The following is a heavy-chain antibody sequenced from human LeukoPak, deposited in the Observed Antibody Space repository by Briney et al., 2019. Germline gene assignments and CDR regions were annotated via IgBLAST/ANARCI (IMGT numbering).Heavy chain of an antibody. CDR2: INHSGST. V-gene: IGHV4-34*01. J-gene: IGHJ6*02. CDR3: ARGRGGSSWPLYYYGMDV. D-gene: IGHD6-13*01. Sequence: SETPSLTCAVYGGSFSGYYWSWIRQPPGKGLEWIGEINHSGSTNYNPSLKSRVTISVDTSKNQFSLKLSSVTAADTAVYYCARGRGGSSWPLYYYGMDVWGQGTTVTVSS. CDR1: GGSFSGYY.